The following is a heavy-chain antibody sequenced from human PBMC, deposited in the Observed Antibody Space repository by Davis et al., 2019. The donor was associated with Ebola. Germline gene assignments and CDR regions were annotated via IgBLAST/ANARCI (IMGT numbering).Heavy chain of an antibody. J-gene: IGHJ4*02. CDR3: ARDTYGDYSLDY. D-gene: IGHD4-17*01. V-gene: IGHV3-21*01. Sequence: GESLKISCAASGFTFSTYSMNWVRQAPGKGLEWVSSISSSSYIYYADSVKGRFTIPRDNAKNSLNLQMNSLRAEDTAVYYCARDTYGDYSLDYWGQGTLVTVPS. CDR1: GFTFSTYS. CDR2: ISSSSYI.